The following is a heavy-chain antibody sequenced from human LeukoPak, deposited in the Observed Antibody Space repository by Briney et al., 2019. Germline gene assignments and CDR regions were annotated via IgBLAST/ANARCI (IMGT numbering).Heavy chain of an antibody. D-gene: IGHD3-22*01. CDR1: GFTFSSYA. Sequence: PGGSLRLSCAASGFTFSSYAMSWVRQALGKGLEWVSAISGSGGSTYYADSVKGRFTISRDNSKNTLYLQMNSLRAEDTAVYYCAKDKFTGRIVVVTIDYWGQGTLVTVSS. CDR2: ISGSGGST. CDR3: AKDKFTGRIVVVTIDY. J-gene: IGHJ4*02. V-gene: IGHV3-23*01.